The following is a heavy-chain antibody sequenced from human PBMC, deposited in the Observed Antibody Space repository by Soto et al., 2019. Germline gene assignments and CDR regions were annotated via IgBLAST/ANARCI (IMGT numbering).Heavy chain of an antibody. D-gene: IGHD2-15*01. CDR3: AKILPTSATGY. CDR1: GFTFSTYA. J-gene: IGHJ4*02. CDR2: ISYDGAVT. Sequence: GGSLRLSCAPSGFTFSTYAMTWVRQAPGKGLEWVSSISYDGAVTFYADSVKGRFTVSRDNSKNMLFLQMNSLRAEDTAIYFCAKILPTSATGYWGQGAPVTVSS. V-gene: IGHV3-23*01.